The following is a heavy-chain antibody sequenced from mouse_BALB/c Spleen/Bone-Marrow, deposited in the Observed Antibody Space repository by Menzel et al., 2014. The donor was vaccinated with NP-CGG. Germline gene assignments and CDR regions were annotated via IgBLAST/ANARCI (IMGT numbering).Heavy chain of an antibody. CDR2: ISDGGSYT. CDR3: GRAWFVY. Sequence: VQLQQSGGGLVKPGGSLKLSCAASGFTFSDYYMYWVRQTPEKRLEWVATISDGGSYTYYPDSVKGRFTISRDNAKNNLYLQMSSLKSEDTAMYYCGRAWFVYWGQGTLVTVSA. V-gene: IGHV5-4*02. CDR1: GFTFSDYY. J-gene: IGHJ3*01. D-gene: IGHD3-3*01.